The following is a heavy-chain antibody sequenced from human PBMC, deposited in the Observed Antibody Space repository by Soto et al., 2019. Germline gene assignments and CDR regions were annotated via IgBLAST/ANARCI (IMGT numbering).Heavy chain of an antibody. J-gene: IGHJ6*02. CDR3: AKDLGAVAYYGMDV. CDR1: GFTFSSYA. Sequence: RLSCAASGFTFSSYAMSWVRQAPGKGLEWVSAISGSGGSTYYADSVKGRFTISRDNSKNTLYLQMNSLRAEDTAVYYCAKDLGAVAYYGMDVWGQGTTVTVSS. D-gene: IGHD6-19*01. V-gene: IGHV3-23*01. CDR2: ISGSGGST.